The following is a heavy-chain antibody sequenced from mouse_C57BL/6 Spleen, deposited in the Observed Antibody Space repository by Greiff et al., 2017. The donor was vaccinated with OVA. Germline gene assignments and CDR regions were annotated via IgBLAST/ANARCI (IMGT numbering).Heavy chain of an antibody. D-gene: IGHD2-4*01. CDR2: IYPGSGST. J-gene: IGHJ4*01. V-gene: IGHV1-55*01. Sequence: QVQLKEPGAELVKPGASVKMSCKASGYTFTSYWITWVKQRPGQGLEWIGDIYPGSGSTNYNEKFKSKATLTVDTSSSTAYMQLSSLTSEDSAVYYCARTGDYDGAMDYWGQGTSVTVSS. CDR1: GYTFTSYW. CDR3: ARTGDYDGAMDY.